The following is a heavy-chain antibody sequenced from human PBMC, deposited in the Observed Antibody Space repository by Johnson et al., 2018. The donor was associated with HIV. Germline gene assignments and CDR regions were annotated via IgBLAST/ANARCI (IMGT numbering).Heavy chain of an antibody. CDR2: ISWNSGSI. Sequence: VQLVESGGGLVQPGRSLRLSCAASGFTFDDYAMHWVRQAPGKGLEWVSGISWNSGSIGYADSVKGRFTISRDNAKNSLYLQMNSLRAEDTALYYCAREGNSGSYLENNAFDIWGQGTTVTVSS. CDR1: GFTFDDYA. CDR3: AREGNSGSYLENNAFDI. V-gene: IGHV3-9*01. J-gene: IGHJ3*02. D-gene: IGHD1-26*01.